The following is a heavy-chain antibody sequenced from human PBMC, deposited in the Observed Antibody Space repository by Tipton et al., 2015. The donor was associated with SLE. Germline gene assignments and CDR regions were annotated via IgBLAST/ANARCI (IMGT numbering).Heavy chain of an antibody. CDR3: ARHEGRSWYGYYFDY. V-gene: IGHV4-59*08. D-gene: IGHD6-13*01. Sequence: TLSLTCTVSGGSISTYYWSWIRQPPGKGLEWIGYMYYSGSTSYNPSLQSRVTISVDTSKNQLSLKLSSVTAADTAVYYCARHEGRSWYGYYFDYWGQGTLVTVSS. J-gene: IGHJ4*02. CDR1: GGSISTYY. CDR2: MYYSGST.